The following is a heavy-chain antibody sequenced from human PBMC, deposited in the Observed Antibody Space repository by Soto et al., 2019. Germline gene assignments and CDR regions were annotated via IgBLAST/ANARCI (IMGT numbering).Heavy chain of an antibody. D-gene: IGHD4-17*01. J-gene: IGHJ4*02. Sequence: SETLSLTCTVFGGSISSGDYYWSWIRQPPGKGLEWIGYIYYSGSTYYNPSLKSRVTISVDTSKNQFSLRLSSVTAADTAVYYCARFVTTLDYFDYWGQGTLVTVSS. CDR3: ARFVTTLDYFDY. CDR1: GGSISSGDYY. CDR2: IYYSGST. V-gene: IGHV4-30-4*01.